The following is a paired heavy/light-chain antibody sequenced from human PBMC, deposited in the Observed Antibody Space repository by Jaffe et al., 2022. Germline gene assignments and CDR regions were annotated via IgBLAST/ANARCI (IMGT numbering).Heavy chain of an antibody. Sequence: DVQLVESGGGLERPGRSLRLSCEASGFTFDDSAMHWVRQGPGKGLEWVAAVSWNSANIAYADSVKGRFTISRDNAKNSVYLQMNSLRTEDTALYFCAKDIDRGYDFWSGYFDSWGQGILVTVSS. CDR2: VSWNSANI. CDR3: AKDIDRGYDFWSGYFDS. V-gene: IGHV3-9*01. D-gene: IGHD3-3*01. J-gene: IGHJ5*01. CDR1: GFTFDDSA.
Light chain of an antibody. CDR3: AAWDDSLSGWV. V-gene: IGLV1-47*01. J-gene: IGLJ3*02. CDR1: SSNIGKNY. CDR2: RNN. Sequence: QSVLTQPPSASGTPGQRVIISCSGSSSNIGKNYLYWYQHLPGAAPKVLIYRNNQRPSGVPDRFSASKSGTSNSLAISGLRSEDEADYYCAAWDDSLSGWVFGGGTKLTVL.